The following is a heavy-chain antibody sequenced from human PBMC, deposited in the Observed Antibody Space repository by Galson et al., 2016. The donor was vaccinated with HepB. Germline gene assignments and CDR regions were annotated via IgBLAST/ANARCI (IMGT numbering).Heavy chain of an antibody. CDR1: GFNFITTW. J-gene: IGHJ3*02. Sequence: SLRLSCAASGFNFITTWMHWVRQSPGKGLVWVSRINGDGRITNYAESVRGRFTISRDNAKNTVSLQMNGLGAEDTAIYYCVRDFLWGEGADAFDIWGQGTRVTVSS. D-gene: IGHD3-16*01. CDR3: VRDFLWGEGADAFDI. V-gene: IGHV3-74*01. CDR2: INGDGRIT.